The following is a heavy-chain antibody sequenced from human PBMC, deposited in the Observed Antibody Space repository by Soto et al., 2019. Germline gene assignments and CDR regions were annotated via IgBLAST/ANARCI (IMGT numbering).Heavy chain of an antibody. V-gene: IGHV4-39*01. CDR1: GGSISSSIYY. J-gene: IGHJ4*02. CDR3: TTWVAVADYVDY. CDR2: IFYSGST. D-gene: IGHD6-19*01. Sequence: SETLSLTCTVFGGSISSSIYYGGWIRQPPGKGLEWIGSIFYSGSTYYNPSLKSRVTISVDTSKSHFSLMLTAGTAADTAVYYCTTWVAVADYVDYWGQGTLVTLSS.